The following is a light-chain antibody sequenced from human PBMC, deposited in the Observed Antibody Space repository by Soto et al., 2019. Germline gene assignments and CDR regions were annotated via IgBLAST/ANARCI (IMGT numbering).Light chain of an antibody. J-gene: IGLJ2*01. CDR3: GTWDSSLSSVV. CDR1: SSNIGSNY. Sequence: QSVLTQPPSVSAAPGQKVTISCSGSSSNIGSNYVSWYQQLPGTAPKLLIYDYNKRPSGIPDRFSGSKSGTSATLGITGLQTGDEADYYCGTWDSSLSSVVFGGGTQLTVL. V-gene: IGLV1-51*01. CDR2: DYN.